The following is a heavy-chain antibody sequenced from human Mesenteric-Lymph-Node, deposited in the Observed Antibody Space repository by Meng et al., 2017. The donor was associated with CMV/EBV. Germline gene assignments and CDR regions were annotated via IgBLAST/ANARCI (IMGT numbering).Heavy chain of an antibody. J-gene: IGHJ4*02. CDR2: IYYSGST. D-gene: IGHD3-3*01. Sequence: SETLSLTCTVSGGSISSYYWSWIRQPPGKGLEWIGYIYYSGSTNYNPSLKSRVTISVDTSKNQFSLKLSSVTAADTAVYYCAREGYDFWSGYQDYWGQGTLVTVSS. CDR3: AREGYDFWSGYQDY. V-gene: IGHV4-59*01. CDR1: GGSISSYY.